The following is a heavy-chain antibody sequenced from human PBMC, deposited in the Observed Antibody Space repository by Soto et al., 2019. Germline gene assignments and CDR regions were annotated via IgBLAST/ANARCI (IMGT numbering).Heavy chain of an antibody. V-gene: IGHV5-51*01. Sequence: GESLKISCQGSGYSFTNDWIGWVRQMPGKGLEWMGIIYPGDSDTRYSPSFQGQVTISADKSISTAYLQWTSLKASDTAMYYCARHGGYCTTTSCYPDYWGQGTLVTVS. CDR3: ARHGGYCTTTSCYPDY. CDR1: GYSFTNDW. CDR2: IYPGDSDT. D-gene: IGHD2-2*01. J-gene: IGHJ4*02.